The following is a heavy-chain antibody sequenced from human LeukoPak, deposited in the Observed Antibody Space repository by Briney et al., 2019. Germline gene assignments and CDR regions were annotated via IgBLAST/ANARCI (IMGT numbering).Heavy chain of an antibody. V-gene: IGHV4-39*01. J-gene: IGHJ6*03. Sequence: SGTLSLTCTVSGGSISSSSYYWGWIRQPPGKGLEWIGSIYYSGSTYYNPSLKSRVTISVDMSKNQFSLKLSSVTAADTAVYYCARHVVSSSYYYYYMDVWGKGTTVTVSS. CDR1: GGSISSSSYY. CDR2: IYYSGST. D-gene: IGHD6-13*01. CDR3: ARHVVSSSYYYYYMDV.